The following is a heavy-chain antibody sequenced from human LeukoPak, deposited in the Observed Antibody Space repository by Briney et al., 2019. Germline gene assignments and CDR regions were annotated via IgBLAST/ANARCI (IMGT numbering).Heavy chain of an antibody. CDR2: ISTSSSYI. J-gene: IGHJ5*02. CDR3: ARDSVLDP. D-gene: IGHD3-10*01. Sequence: GGSLRLSCAASGFTFSSYSMNWVRQAPGKGLEWFSSISTSSSYIYSADSVKGRFVISRDNAKNSLYLQMNSLRDEDTAIYYCARDSVLDPWGQGTPVTVSS. CDR1: GFTFSSYS. V-gene: IGHV3-21*01.